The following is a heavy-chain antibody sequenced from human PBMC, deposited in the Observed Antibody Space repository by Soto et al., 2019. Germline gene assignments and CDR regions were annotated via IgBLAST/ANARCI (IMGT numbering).Heavy chain of an antibody. CDR3: ARVRIVVIPAAIRVWGGMDV. J-gene: IGHJ6*02. CDR2: ISYDGSNK. V-gene: IGHV3-30-3*01. Sequence: QVQLVESGGGVVQPGRSLRLSCAASGFTFSSYAMHWVRQATGKGLEWVAVISYDGSNKYYADSVKGRFTISRDNSKNTLYLQMNSLRAEDTAVYYCARVRIVVIPAAIRVWGGMDVWGQGTTVTVSS. D-gene: IGHD2-2*02. CDR1: GFTFSSYA.